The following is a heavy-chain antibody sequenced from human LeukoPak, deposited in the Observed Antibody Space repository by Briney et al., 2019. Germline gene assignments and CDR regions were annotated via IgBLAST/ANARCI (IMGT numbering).Heavy chain of an antibody. CDR1: GFTFSNYS. J-gene: IGHJ4*02. CDR2: ISGTGGTT. V-gene: IGHV3-23*01. CDR3: AKGRGTTVTAAANY. D-gene: IGHD4-17*01. Sequence: GGSLRLSCAASGFTFSNYSMSWVRQAPGKGLEWVSTISGTGGTTYYADSVKGRFTISRDNSENTLVLKFNSLRADDTAVYYCAKGRGTTVTAAANYWGQGTLVTVSS.